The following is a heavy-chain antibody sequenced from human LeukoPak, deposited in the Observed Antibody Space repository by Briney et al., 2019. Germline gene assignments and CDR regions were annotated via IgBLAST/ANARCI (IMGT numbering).Heavy chain of an antibody. D-gene: IGHD3-22*01. J-gene: IGHJ4*02. CDR1: GFTFSDYY. Sequence: GGSLRLSCAASGFTFSDYYMSWIRQAAGKGLEWVSYISSSSTYTNYADSVKGRFTISRDNAKNSLYLQMNSLRAEDTAVYYCARGDTYYYDSSGYGPFDYWGQGTLVTASS. CDR2: ISSSSTYT. V-gene: IGHV3-11*05. CDR3: ARGDTYYYDSSGYGPFDY.